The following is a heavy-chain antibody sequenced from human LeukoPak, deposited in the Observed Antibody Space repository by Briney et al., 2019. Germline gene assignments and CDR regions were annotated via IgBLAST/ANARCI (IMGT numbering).Heavy chain of an antibody. CDR3: ARVLPEELFGMVIPIHMDV. J-gene: IGHJ6*04. Sequence: SETLSLICTVSGGSISSHYWSWIRQPPGKGLEWIGYIYYCGSTNYNPSLKSRVTISVDTSKNQFSLNLSSVSAADTAGYYWARVLPEELFGMVIPIHMDVCGKGTTVTVSS. V-gene: IGHV4-59*11. CDR2: IYYCGST. D-gene: IGHD3-3*01. CDR1: GGSISSHY.